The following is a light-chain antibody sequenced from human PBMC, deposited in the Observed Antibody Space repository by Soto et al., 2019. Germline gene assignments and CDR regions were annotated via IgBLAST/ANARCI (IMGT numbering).Light chain of an antibody. V-gene: IGKV2-28*01. CDR3: MQALQTPL. Sequence: DIVMTQSPLSLPVTPGEPASISCRSSQSLLHSNGYNYLDWYLQKPGQSPQLLIYLGSNRASGVPDRFSGSGSGTDFTLKISRVEPEDVGVYYCMQALQTPLFGQGTRLEIK. J-gene: IGKJ5*01. CDR2: LGS. CDR1: QSLLHSNGYNY.